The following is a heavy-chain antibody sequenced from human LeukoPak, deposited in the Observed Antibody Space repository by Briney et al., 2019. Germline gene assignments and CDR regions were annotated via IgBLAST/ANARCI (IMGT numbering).Heavy chain of an antibody. Sequence: GGSLRLSCAASGFNFNRYAINWVRQAPGKGLEWISGISDSGASTFYADSVKGRFTISRDNSKNTLYLQMNSLRVEDTAIYYCAKEYYYDGSGYSPRFDYLGQGILVTVSS. CDR1: GFNFNRYA. V-gene: IGHV3-23*01. D-gene: IGHD3-22*01. CDR2: ISDSGAST. CDR3: AKEYYYDGSGYSPRFDY. J-gene: IGHJ4*02.